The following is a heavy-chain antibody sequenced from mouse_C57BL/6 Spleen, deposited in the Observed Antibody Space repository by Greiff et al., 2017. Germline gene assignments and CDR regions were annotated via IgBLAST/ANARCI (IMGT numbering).Heavy chain of an antibody. Sequence: VKLVESGPELVKPGASVKISCKASGYAFSSSWMNWVKQRPGKGLEWIGRIYPGDGDTNYNGKFKGKATLTADKSSSTAYMQLSSLTSEDSAVYFCARSSTVVDGDYWGQGTTLTVSS. D-gene: IGHD1-1*01. CDR3: ARSSTVVDGDY. J-gene: IGHJ2*01. V-gene: IGHV1-82*01. CDR1: GYAFSSSW. CDR2: IYPGDGDT.